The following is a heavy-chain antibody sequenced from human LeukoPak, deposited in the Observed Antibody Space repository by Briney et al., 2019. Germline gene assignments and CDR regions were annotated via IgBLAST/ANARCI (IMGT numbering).Heavy chain of an antibody. CDR2: IYPGDSDT. Sequence: PGESLKISCKGSGYSFTSYWIGWVRQMPGKGLEWMGIIYPGDSDTRYSPSFQGQVTISADKSISTAYLQWSSLKASDTAMYYCARHVGPRPSRMVQGVIIYWFDPWGQGTLVTVSS. V-gene: IGHV5-51*01. J-gene: IGHJ5*02. D-gene: IGHD3-10*01. CDR3: ARHVGPRPSRMVQGVIIYWFDP. CDR1: GYSFTSYW.